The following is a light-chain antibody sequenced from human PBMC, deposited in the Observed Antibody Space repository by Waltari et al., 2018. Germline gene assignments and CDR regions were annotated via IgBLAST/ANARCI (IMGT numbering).Light chain of an antibody. J-gene: IGKJ4*01. CDR1: QSVSNN. Sequence: EIVMTQSPATLSVSPGERVTLSCRASQSVSNNLAWYQQKPGQAPRLLIYGASTRATGIPARCSGSGSGTEFTLTISSLQSEDLGVYYCQQYENWPPLTFGGGTKVEIK. CDR2: GAS. CDR3: QQYENWPPLT. V-gene: IGKV3-15*01.